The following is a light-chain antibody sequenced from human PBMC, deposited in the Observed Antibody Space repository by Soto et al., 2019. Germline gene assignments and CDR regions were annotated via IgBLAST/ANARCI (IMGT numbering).Light chain of an antibody. J-gene: IGKJ2*01. CDR1: RSVVHSDGNTY. V-gene: IGKV2-24*01. CDR3: MQATQFPQGMYT. CDR2: KIS. Sequence: DIVMTQTPLSSPVTLGQPASFSCRSSRSVVHSDGNTYLSWLQQRPGQPPRLLLYKISERFSEVADRFSGSGAGTDFTLRISSVEAEDVGVYYCMQATQFPQGMYTFGQGTKLESK.